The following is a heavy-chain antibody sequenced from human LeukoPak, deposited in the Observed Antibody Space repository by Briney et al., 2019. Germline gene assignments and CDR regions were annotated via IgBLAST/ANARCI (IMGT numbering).Heavy chain of an antibody. CDR1: GYTLTELS. CDR3: ATGGAPRFVGAIPLGFDY. Sequence: EASVKVSCKVSGYTLTELSMHWVRQAPGKGLEWMGGFDPEDGETIYAQKFQGRVTMTEDTSTDTACMELSSLRSEDTAVYYCATGGAPRFVGAIPLGFDYWGQGTLVTVSS. V-gene: IGHV1-24*01. CDR2: FDPEDGET. D-gene: IGHD1-26*01. J-gene: IGHJ4*02.